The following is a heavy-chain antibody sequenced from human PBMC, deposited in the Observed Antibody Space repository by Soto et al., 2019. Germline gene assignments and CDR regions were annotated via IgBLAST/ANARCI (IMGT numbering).Heavy chain of an antibody. J-gene: IGHJ3*02. D-gene: IGHD2-2*02. V-gene: IGHV5-51*01. CDR2: IYPGDSDT. CDR1: GYSFTSYW. CDR3: ARHGPHCSSTSCYKDAFDI. Sequence: PGESLKISCKGSGYSFTSYWIGWVRQMPGKGLEWMGIIYPGDSDTRYSPSFQGQVTISADKSISTAYLQWSSLKASDTAMYYCARHGPHCSSTSCYKDAFDIWGQGTMVTVS.